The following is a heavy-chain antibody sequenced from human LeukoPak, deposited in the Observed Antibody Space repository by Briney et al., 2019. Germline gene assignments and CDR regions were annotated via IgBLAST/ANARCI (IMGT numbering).Heavy chain of an antibody. J-gene: IGHJ6*03. CDR3: ARSGRGVDSFYFYMDV. D-gene: IGHD3-10*01. Sequence: PGGSLRLSCAASGFTFSQDWMRWVRQAPGEGREWVANIKNEGSEKQDGSDKNYVDSVKGRSPISRDNAQISLYLQMNSLRAEDTAVYYCARSGRGVDSFYFYMDVWGKGTTVTVSS. CDR2: IKNEGSEKQDGSDK. V-gene: IGHV3-7*01. CDR1: GFTFSQDW.